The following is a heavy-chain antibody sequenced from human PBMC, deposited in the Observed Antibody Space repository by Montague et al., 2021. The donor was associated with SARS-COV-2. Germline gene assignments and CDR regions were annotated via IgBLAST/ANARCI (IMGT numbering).Heavy chain of an antibody. D-gene: IGHD6-13*01. V-gene: IGHV4-39*07. J-gene: IGHJ6*02. CDR1: GGSISSSSYY. CDR2: NYYSGST. CDR3: ARLGRQQLIRLSGMDV. Sequence: SETLSLTCTVSGGSISSSSYYWGWIRQPTGKGLEWIGSNYYSGSTYYNPSLKSRVTISVDTSKNQFSLKLSSVTAADTAVYYCARLGRQQLIRLSGMDVWGQGTTVTVSS.